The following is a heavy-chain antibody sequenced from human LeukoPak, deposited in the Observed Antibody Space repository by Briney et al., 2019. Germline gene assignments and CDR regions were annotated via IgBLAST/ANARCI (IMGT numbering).Heavy chain of an antibody. CDR2: IIPILGIA. CDR3: ARDREWELAFFDY. V-gene: IGHV1-69*04. J-gene: IGHJ4*02. D-gene: IGHD1-26*01. Sequence: GASVKVSCKASGGTFSSDAISWVRQAPGQGLEWMGRIIPILGIANYAQKFQGRVTITADKSTSTAYVELSSLRSEDTAVYYCARDREWELAFFDYWGQGTLVTVSS. CDR1: GGTFSSDA.